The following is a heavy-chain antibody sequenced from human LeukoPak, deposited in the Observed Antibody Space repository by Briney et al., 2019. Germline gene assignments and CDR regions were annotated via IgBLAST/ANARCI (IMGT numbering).Heavy chain of an antibody. CDR2: IYYSGST. J-gene: IGHJ4*02. V-gene: IGHV4-39*01. CDR1: GGSISNTNYY. CDR3: AGHYCSGTTCHFDY. Sequence: PSETLSLTCIVSGGSISNTNYYWAWIRQPPGKGLEWIASIYYSGSTYYNPSLKSRVTISVDTSKNQFSLKLSSVTAADTAVYYCAGHYCSGTTCHFDYWGQGTLVTVSS. D-gene: IGHD2-2*01.